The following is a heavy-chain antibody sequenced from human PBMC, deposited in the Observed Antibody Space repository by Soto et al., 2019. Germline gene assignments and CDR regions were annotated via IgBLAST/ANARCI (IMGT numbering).Heavy chain of an antibody. CDR1: GGSISSYY. CDR3: ARAPYTQHNLIWFDP. D-gene: IGHD1-20*01. CDR2: IYYSGST. Sequence: QVQLQESGPGLVKPSETLSLTCTVSGGSISSYYWSWIRQPPGKGLEWIGDIYYSGSTNYNPSLNMIIPISVDTSKNQFSLKLISVTAADTAVYYCARAPYTQHNLIWFDPLGQGTLVTVSS. J-gene: IGHJ5*02. V-gene: IGHV4-59*01.